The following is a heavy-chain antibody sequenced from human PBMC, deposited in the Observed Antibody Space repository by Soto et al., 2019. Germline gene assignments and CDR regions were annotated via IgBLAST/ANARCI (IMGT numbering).Heavy chain of an antibody. V-gene: IGHV4-30-4*01. CDR2: ISHTGNS. D-gene: IGHD2-8*02. CDR1: GDSMRRSDYY. J-gene: IGHJ6*02. CDR3: ARVGEVVYVPPQSNYYRYGMDV. Sequence: QVQLQESGPGLVKPSQTLSLTCTVSGDSMRRSDYYWSWIRQAPGKGLEWIGYISHTGNSHYNPSLESRVSISVDTSNNQFSLRLTSMTPADTAVYFCARVGEVVYVPPQSNYYRYGMDVWGQGTTVVVSS.